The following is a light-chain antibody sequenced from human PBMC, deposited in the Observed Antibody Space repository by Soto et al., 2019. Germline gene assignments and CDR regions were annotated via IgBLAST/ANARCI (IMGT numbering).Light chain of an antibody. V-gene: IGKV3-20*01. Sequence: IVLTQSPGTLSLSPGERATVSCRASQTVSSTYLAWYQQKPGQAPRLLIHGASSRATGIPDRFSGSGSGTDFTLTISRLEPEDFALYYCQQYGGSPPLSFGGGTKVEIK. CDR3: QQYGGSPPLS. J-gene: IGKJ4*01. CDR1: QTVSSTY. CDR2: GAS.